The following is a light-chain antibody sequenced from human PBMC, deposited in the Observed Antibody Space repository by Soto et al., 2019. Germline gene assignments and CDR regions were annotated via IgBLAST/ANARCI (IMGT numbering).Light chain of an antibody. J-gene: IGKJ1*01. V-gene: IGKV1-27*01. CDR3: EKYNSVPVW. Sequence: DIQMTQSPSSLSASVGDRVTITCRASQGISNYLAWYQQKPGKVPKLLIYAASTLQSGVPSRFSGSRSGTDFTLTISSLQPADVATYYCEKYNSVPVWFGQGTKVEIK. CDR2: AAS. CDR1: QGISNY.